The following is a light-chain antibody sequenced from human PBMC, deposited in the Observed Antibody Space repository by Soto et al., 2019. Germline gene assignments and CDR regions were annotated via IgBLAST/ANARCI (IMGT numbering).Light chain of an antibody. CDR2: RDN. Sequence: QSVLTQPPSASGTPGQRVTISCSGSSSNIGSNYVCWYQQLPGTAPKLPIYRDNQRPSGVPDRFSGSKSGTSASLAISGLRSEDEADYYCAAWDDSLSGRYVFGTGTKVTVL. J-gene: IGLJ1*01. CDR3: AAWDDSLSGRYV. CDR1: SSNIGSNY. V-gene: IGLV1-47*01.